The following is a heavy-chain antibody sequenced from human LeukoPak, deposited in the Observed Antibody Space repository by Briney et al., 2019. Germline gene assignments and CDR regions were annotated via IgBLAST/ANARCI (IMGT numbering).Heavy chain of an antibody. CDR2: ISGSGGST. D-gene: IGHD1-14*01. J-gene: IGHJ3*02. CDR3: AKVRLTGLRTNAFDI. V-gene: IGHV3-23*01. CDR1: GGSFSGYY. Sequence: ASETLSLTCAVYGGSFSGYYWSWVRQAPGKGLEWVSAISGSGGSTYYADSVKGRFTISRDNSKNTLYLQMNSLRAEDTAVYYCAKVRLTGLRTNAFDIWGQGTMVTVSS.